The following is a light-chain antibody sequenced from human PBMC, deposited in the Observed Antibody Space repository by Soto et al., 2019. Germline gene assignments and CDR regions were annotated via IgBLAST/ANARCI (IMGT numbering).Light chain of an antibody. CDR1: ENVRTF. V-gene: IGKV3-11*01. Sequence: EVVLTQSPATLSLSPGERATLSCRASENVRTFVDWYQQKPGQAPRLLMFGASNRATCIPARFSGSGSGTDFTLTISNLEPEDFAVYYCQQHSHWPPWTFGQGTRVEIQ. CDR2: GAS. CDR3: QQHSHWPPWT. J-gene: IGKJ1*01.